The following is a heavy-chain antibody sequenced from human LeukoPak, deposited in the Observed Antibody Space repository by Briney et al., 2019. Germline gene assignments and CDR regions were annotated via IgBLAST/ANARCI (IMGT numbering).Heavy chain of an antibody. CDR3: ARIGPGRDGSNSFDQ. J-gene: IGHJ4*02. D-gene: IGHD5-24*01. CDR1: GLTFSSYD. Sequence: GGSLRLSCAASGLTFSSYDMTWVRQAPGKGLEYVSSINYNGVYIFSADSVKGRFTISRDNAKNSLYLEMHSLRVEDTPFYYCARIGPGRDGSNSFDQWGQGTLVIVSP. V-gene: IGHV3-21*01. CDR2: INYNGVYI.